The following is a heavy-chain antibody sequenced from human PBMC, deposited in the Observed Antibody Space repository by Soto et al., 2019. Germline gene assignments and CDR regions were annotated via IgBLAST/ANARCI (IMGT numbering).Heavy chain of an antibody. Sequence: QEQLVESGGDVVQPGRSLTLSCAASGFTFSANAMHWVRQAPGKGLEWVAVIAYDGTIKIYRDSVKGRFTISRDDSKSTLYLQMNSLRPEDTAVYYCAIDKIKGDTDYLESWGQGTLVTVSS. CDR3: AIDKIKGDTDYLES. CDR2: IAYDGTIK. CDR1: GFTFSANA. J-gene: IGHJ4*02. D-gene: IGHD2-2*02. V-gene: IGHV3-30-3*01.